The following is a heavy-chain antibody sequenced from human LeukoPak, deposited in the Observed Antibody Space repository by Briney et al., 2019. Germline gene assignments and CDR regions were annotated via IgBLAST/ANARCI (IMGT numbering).Heavy chain of an antibody. D-gene: IGHD3-22*01. CDR1: GFILDDYA. V-gene: IGHV3-9*03. CDR2: ISWKSGSI. Sequence: GGSLRLSCATSGFILDDYAMHWVRQAPGKGLEWVSGISWKSGSIGYADSCRGRFTISRDNAKNSLYLQMNSLRAEDMALYYCAKSRRPYYYDSSGFDYWGQGTLVTVFS. J-gene: IGHJ4*02. CDR3: AKSRRPYYYDSSGFDY.